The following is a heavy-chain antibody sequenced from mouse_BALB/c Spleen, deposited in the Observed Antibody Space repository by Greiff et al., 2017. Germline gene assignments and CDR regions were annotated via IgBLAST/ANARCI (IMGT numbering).Heavy chain of an antibody. CDR1: GYTFTRYW. CDR2: INPSTGYT. D-gene: IGHD1-1*01. V-gene: IGHV1-7*01. J-gene: IGHJ2*01. Sequence: VQLQQSGAELAKPGASVKMSCKASGYTFTRYWMHWVKQRPGQGLEWIGYINPSTGYTEYKQKFKDKATLTADKSSSTAYMQLSSLTSEDSAVYYCARSPTTVAYWGQGTTLTVSS. CDR3: ARSPTTVAY.